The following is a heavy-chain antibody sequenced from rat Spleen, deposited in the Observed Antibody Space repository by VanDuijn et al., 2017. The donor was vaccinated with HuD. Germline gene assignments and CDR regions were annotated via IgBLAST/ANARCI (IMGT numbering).Heavy chain of an antibody. CDR3: ARLPGGWYFDF. Sequence: EVQLVESGGGLVQPGSSLKVSCVASGFTFTDYNMAWVRQAPTKGLEWVASISTGGDSTHYRDSVRGRFTIFRDVAKSTLYLQMDSLRSEDTATYYCARLPGGWYFDFWGPGTMVTVSS. J-gene: IGHJ1*01. V-gene: IGHV5-25*01. CDR2: ISTGGDST. D-gene: IGHD1-11*01. CDR1: GFTFTDYN.